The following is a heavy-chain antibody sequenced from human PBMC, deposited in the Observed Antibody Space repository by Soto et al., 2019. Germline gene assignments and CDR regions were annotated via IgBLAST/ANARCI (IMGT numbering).Heavy chain of an antibody. D-gene: IGHD6-19*01. J-gene: IGHJ4*02. CDR3: ARDKTPIAVAGNRLDY. CDR2: IIPMFGTT. CDR1: GRTFSRYA. Sequence: QVQLVQSGAEVQPPGSSMKVSCTASGRTFSRYAINWVRQAPGQGLEWMGGIIPMFGTTNYAQKFQGRVTITADDSTSTTHLELSNLRFEDTAVYYCARDKTPIAVAGNRLDYWGQGTLVTVSS. V-gene: IGHV1-69*01.